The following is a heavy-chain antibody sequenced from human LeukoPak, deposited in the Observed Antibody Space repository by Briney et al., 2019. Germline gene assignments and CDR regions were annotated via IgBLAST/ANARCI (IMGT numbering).Heavy chain of an antibody. Sequence: PSETLSLTCIVSGGSISSSRDYWAWIRQPPGKGLEWIANIYYSGSTYYSPSLKSRVIISVDTSKNQFSLKLSSVTAADTAVYYCAREARGYYGSGSYGDVWGKGTTVTVSS. CDR3: AREARGYYGSGSYGDV. CDR1: GGSISSSRDY. J-gene: IGHJ6*04. CDR2: IYYSGST. D-gene: IGHD3-10*01. V-gene: IGHV4-39*02.